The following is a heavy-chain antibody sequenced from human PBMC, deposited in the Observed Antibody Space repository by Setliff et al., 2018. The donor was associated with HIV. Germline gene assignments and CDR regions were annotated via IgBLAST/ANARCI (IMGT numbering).Heavy chain of an antibody. Sequence: SETLSLTCSVSDSISSTNYYWGWIRQPPGKGLEWIGNIHFGGSTYYNPSLKSRVTIHVSTSKKQIFLSLSSVTAADTAIYYCARPSLGIGGGSIFDYWGQGILVTVSS. J-gene: IGHJ4*02. CDR3: ARPSLGIGGGSIFDY. CDR1: DSISSTNYY. D-gene: IGHD5-12*01. V-gene: IGHV4-39*01. CDR2: IHFGGST.